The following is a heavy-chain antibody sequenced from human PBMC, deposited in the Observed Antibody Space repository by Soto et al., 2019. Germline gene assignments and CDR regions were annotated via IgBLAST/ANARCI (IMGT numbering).Heavy chain of an antibody. CDR1: GVTFSSYS. V-gene: IGHV3-23*01. Sequence: GGSLRLSCAASGVTFSSYSMTWVRQGPEKGLEWVSEISADGARTYYADSVKGRFTVSRDNSKNTVYLQMNSLRAEDTAVYYCAQNFDYWGQGTLVTVSS. CDR3: AQNFDY. J-gene: IGHJ4*02. CDR2: ISADGART.